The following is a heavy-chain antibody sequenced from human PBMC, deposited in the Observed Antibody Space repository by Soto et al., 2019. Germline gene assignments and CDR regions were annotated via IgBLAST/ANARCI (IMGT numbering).Heavy chain of an antibody. CDR3: ATGTNGTTGWYHP. J-gene: IGHJ5*02. Sequence: QVQLVQSGTEVKKPGASVTVSCKSSGYTFTDFYLHWLRQAPGQGLVWVGWINPKTGDTKSSQKFQGRVTMSRDTSVSTAYIDLTSLTSDDTAMYYCATGTNGTTGWYHPWGQGTRVTVSS. CDR2: INPKTGDT. V-gene: IGHV1-2*02. CDR1: GYTFTDFY. D-gene: IGHD1-1*01.